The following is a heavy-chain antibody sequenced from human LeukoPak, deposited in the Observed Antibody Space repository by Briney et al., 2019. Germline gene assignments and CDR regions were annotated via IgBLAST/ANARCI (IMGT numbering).Heavy chain of an antibody. CDR2: IWYDGSNK. J-gene: IGHJ4*02. Sequence: GGSLRLSCAASGFTFSSSGMPWVRQAPGKGLEWVAVIWYDGSNKFYADYVRGRFTISRDTSKNTLNLQMNSLRAEDTAVYYCARDYGFHFDYWGQGTLVTVSS. CDR1: GFTFSSSG. D-gene: IGHD4-17*01. V-gene: IGHV3-33*01. CDR3: ARDYGFHFDY.